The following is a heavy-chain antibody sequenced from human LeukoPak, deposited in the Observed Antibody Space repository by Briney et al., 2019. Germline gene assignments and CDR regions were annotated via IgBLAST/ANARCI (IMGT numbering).Heavy chain of an antibody. V-gene: IGHV4-34*01. CDR3: ARGGEDSSGYYRDY. J-gene: IGHJ4*02. D-gene: IGHD3-22*01. CDR2: INHSGST. Sequence: ASETLSLTCAVYGGSFSGYYWSWIRQPPGKGLEWIGEINHSGSTNYNPSLKSRVTISVDTSKNQFSLKLSSVTAADTAVYYCARGGEDSSGYYRDYWGQGTLVTVSS. CDR1: GGSFSGYY.